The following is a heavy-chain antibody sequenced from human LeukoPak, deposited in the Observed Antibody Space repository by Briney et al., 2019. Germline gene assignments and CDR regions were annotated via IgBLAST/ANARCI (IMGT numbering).Heavy chain of an antibody. D-gene: IGHD3-22*01. J-gene: IGHJ4*02. CDR1: GFTFSSYG. Sequence: GGSLRLSCAASGFTFSSYGVNWVRQAPGKGLEWVSGISGSGGTTYYADSVKGRFTISRDNSKNSLSLQVSSLRAEDTAVYYCAKTNGYYSDWGQGTLVTVSS. CDR2: ISGSGGTT. CDR3: AKTNGYYSD. V-gene: IGHV3-23*01.